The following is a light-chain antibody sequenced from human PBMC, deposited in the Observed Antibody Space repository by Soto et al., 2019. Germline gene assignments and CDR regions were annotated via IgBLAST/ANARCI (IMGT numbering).Light chain of an antibody. CDR1: SSDVGGYNS. J-gene: IGLJ1*01. CDR2: DVT. V-gene: IGLV2-14*01. CDR3: SSFTSDITYV. Sequence: QSVLTQPASVSGSPGQSITISCTGTSSDVGGYNSVSWYRRDPGKAPKLMIYDVTNRPSGVSNRFSGSKSGNTASLTISGLQAEDEADYYCSSFTSDITYVFGTGTQLTVL.